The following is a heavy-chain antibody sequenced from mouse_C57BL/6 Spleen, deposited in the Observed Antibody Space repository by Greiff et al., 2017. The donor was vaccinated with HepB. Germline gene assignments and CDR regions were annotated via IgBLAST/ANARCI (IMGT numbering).Heavy chain of an antibody. V-gene: IGHV5-6*01. Sequence: EVKLVESGGDLVKPGGSLKLSCAASGFTFSSYGMSWVRQTPDKGLEWVATISSGGSYTYYPDSVKGRFTISRDNAKNTLYLQMSSLKSEDTAMYYCARHSYGSSYDFDYWGQGTTLTVSS. CDR2: ISSGGSYT. CDR1: GFTFSSYG. J-gene: IGHJ2*01. D-gene: IGHD1-1*01. CDR3: ARHSYGSSYDFDY.